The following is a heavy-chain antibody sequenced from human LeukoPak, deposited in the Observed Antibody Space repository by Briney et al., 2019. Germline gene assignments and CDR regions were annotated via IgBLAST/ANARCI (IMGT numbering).Heavy chain of an antibody. V-gene: IGHV3-23*01. CDR3: AKDLDPGYSSSWYFGY. CDR2: PNGSGGRT. D-gene: IGHD6-13*01. CDR1: GFTVSNIA. Sequence: GGSLRLSSAASGFTVSNIARGRLPHAQGQELVGGFAPNGSGGRTYDADSVKGRFTISRDNSKNTLYLQMSRLRAEDTAVYYCAKDLDPGYSSSWYFGYWGQGTLGTVSS. J-gene: IGHJ4*02.